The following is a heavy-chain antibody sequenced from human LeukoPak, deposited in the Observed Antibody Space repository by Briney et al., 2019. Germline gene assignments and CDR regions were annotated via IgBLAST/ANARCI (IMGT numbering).Heavy chain of an antibody. Sequence: SETLSLTCAVYGGSFSGYYWSWIRQPPGKGLEWIGEINHSGSTNYNPSLKSRVTISVDTSKNQFSLKLSSVTAADTAVYYCARDGVGWELQNNWFDPWGQGTLVTISS. D-gene: IGHD1-26*01. CDR3: ARDGVGWELQNNWFDP. V-gene: IGHV4-34*01. J-gene: IGHJ5*02. CDR1: GGSFSGYY. CDR2: INHSGST.